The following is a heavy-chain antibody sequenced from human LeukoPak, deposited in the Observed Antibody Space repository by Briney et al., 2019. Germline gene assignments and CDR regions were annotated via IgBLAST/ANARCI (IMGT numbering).Heavy chain of an antibody. CDR1: GGSISTSSYY. Sequence: SETLSLTCTVSGGSISTSSYYWGWIRQPPGKGLEWIGNIYSGSTYYNPSLKSRVTISVDTSKNQFSLKLSSVTAADTAAYYCARDIDYGGNSAFDYWGLGIVVTVSS. V-gene: IGHV4-39*07. J-gene: IGHJ4*02. D-gene: IGHD4-23*01. CDR3: ARDIDYGGNSAFDY. CDR2: IYSGST.